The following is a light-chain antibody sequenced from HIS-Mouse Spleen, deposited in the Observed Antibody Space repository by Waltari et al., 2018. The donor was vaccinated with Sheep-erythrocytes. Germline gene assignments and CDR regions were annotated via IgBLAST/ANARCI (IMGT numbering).Light chain of an antibody. Sequence: QSVLTQPPSVSGAPGQRVTISCTGSSYNIRAGYDVPWYQQLPGTAPKLLIYGNSNRPSGVPDRFSGSKSGTSASLAITGLQAEDEADYYCQSYDSSLSGSVFGGGTKLTVL. CDR1: SYNIRAGYD. J-gene: IGLJ2*01. V-gene: IGLV1-40*01. CDR3: QSYDSSLSGSV. CDR2: GNS.